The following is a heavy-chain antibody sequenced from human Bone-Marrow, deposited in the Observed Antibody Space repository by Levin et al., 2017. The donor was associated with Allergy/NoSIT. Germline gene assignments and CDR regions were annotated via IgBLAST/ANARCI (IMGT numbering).Heavy chain of an antibody. CDR2: MSSTSGNR. D-gene: IGHD5-24*01. CDR3: VIWEDGYNLRGFDY. V-gene: IGHV3-21*01. J-gene: IGHJ4*02. Sequence: PGGSLRLSCGATGLTVSSFGMNWVRQAPGKGLEWVSFMSSTSGNRYYADSVKGRFTISSDGAGNSFLQMDSLRAEDTALYYCVIWEDGYNLRGFDYWGQGTLVAVSS. CDR1: GLTVSSFG.